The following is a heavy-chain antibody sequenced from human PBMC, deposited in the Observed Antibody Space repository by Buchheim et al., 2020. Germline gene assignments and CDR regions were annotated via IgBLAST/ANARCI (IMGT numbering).Heavy chain of an antibody. CDR2: ISPPSGAT. V-gene: IGHV1-2*06. D-gene: IGHD1-26*01. CDR3: VRQVPGGATLYFDY. CDR1: GYTFSDHY. Sequence: QVQLVQSGAEVKKPGASVKVSCKASGYTFSDHYVHWVRQAPGQGLEWMGRISPPSGATNSAQKFRGRVTMTRDTSITTAYMELSSLRSDDTAVYYCVRQVPGGATLYFDYWGQGTL. J-gene: IGHJ4*02.